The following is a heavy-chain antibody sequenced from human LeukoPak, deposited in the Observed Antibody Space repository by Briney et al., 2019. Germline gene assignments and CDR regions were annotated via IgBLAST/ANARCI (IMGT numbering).Heavy chain of an antibody. D-gene: IGHD2-15*01. J-gene: IGHJ4*02. Sequence: GGSLRLSCAASGFTFSSYSMNWVRQAPGKGLEWVSSISSSSSYIYYADSVKGRFTISRDTSRSTLYLQMNSLRAEDAAVYYCAKAPVTSCRGAFCYPFDYWGQGTLVTVSS. V-gene: IGHV3-21*04. CDR3: AKAPVTSCRGAFCYPFDY. CDR2: ISSSSSYI. CDR1: GFTFSSYS.